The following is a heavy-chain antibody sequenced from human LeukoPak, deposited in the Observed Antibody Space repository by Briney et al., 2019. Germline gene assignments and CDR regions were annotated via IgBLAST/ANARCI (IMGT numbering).Heavy chain of an antibody. J-gene: IGHJ4*02. CDR3: ARRRTIFGVVKLSYYFDY. D-gene: IGHD3-3*01. V-gene: IGHV4-39*01. CDR1: GGSISSSSYY. Sequence: SETLSLTCTVSGGSISSSSYYWGWIRQPPGKGLEWIGSIYYSGSTYYNPSLKSRVTISVDTSKNQFSLKLSSVTAADTAVYYCARRRTIFGVVKLSYYFDYWGQGTLVTVSS. CDR2: IYYSGST.